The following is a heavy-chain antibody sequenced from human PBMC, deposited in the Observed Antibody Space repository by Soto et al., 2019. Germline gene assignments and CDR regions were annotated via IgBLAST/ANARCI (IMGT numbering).Heavy chain of an antibody. V-gene: IGHV1-2*02. CDR3: ARDRVLSGWSDFDY. CDR2: INPNSGGT. J-gene: IGHJ4*02. CDR1: GYTFTGYY. Sequence: QVQLVKSGAEVKKPGASVKVSCKASGYTFTGYYMHWVRQAPGQGLEWMGWINPNSGGTNYAQKFQGSVTMTRDTSISTAYMELSRLRSDDTAVYYCARDRVLSGWSDFDYWGQGTLVTVSS. D-gene: IGHD6-19*01.